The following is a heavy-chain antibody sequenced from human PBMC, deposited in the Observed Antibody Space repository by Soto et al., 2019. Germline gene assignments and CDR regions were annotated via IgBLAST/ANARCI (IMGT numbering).Heavy chain of an antibody. D-gene: IGHD6-13*01. CDR1: GFTFSSYA. V-gene: IGHV3-30-3*01. CDR3: ARGGGIAARPSGWYFDL. J-gene: IGHJ2*01. CDR2: ISYDGSNK. Sequence: GGSLRLSCAASGFTFSSYAMHWVRQAPGKGLEWVAVISYDGSNKYYADSVKGRFSISRDNSKNTLYLQMNSLRAEDTAVYYCARGGGIAARPSGWYFDLWGRGTLVTVSS.